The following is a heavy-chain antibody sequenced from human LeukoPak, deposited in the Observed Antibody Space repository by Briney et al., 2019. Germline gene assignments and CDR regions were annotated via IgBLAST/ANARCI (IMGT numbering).Heavy chain of an antibody. J-gene: IGHJ4*02. CDR3: AEGYRYFDY. CDR2: ISNSGGTI. Sequence: GGSLRLSCAASGFTFSSYAMSWVRQAPGKGLEWVSGISNSGGTIYYADSVKGRFTISRDNSKNTLSLQLNSLRAGDTAIYYCAEGYRYFDYWGQGTLVTVSS. D-gene: IGHD4-11*01. CDR1: GFTFSSYA. V-gene: IGHV3-23*01.